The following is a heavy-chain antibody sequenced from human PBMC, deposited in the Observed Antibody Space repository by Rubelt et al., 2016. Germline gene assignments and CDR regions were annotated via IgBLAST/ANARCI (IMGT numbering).Heavy chain of an antibody. CDR3: AKDPNNYGAGRMDV. D-gene: IGHD3-10*01. V-gene: IGHV3-30*02. CDR1: GFTFSTFA. Sequence: VQLVESGGGLVQPGGSLRLSCAASGFTFSTFAMSWVRQAPGKGLEWVAFIRNDGTKQYYADSVKGRFTISRDNSKNSLYRQMNSLRGEDTAVYYCAKDPNNYGAGRMDVWGQGTTVTVSS. CDR2: IRNDGTKQ. J-gene: IGHJ6*02.